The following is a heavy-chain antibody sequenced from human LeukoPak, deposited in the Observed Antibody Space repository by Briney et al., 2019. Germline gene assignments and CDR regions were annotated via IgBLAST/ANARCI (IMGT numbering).Heavy chain of an antibody. Sequence: ASVKVSCKASGYTFTSYYMHWVRQAPGQGLEWMGIINPSGGSTSYAQKLQGRVTMTTDTSTSTAYMELSRLRSDDTAVYYCATNYYDILTGYCGDFYYFDYWGQGTLVTVSS. CDR2: INPSGGST. CDR3: ATNYYDILTGYCGDFYYFDY. CDR1: GYTFTSYY. V-gene: IGHV1-46*01. J-gene: IGHJ4*02. D-gene: IGHD3-9*01.